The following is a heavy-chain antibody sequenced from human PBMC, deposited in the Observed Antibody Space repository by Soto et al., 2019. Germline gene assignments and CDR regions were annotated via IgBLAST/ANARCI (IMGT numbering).Heavy chain of an antibody. CDR3: TALYCGGDCYAGWTDY. D-gene: IGHD2-21*02. CDR2: IKSKTDGGKT. J-gene: IGHJ4*01. V-gene: IGHV3-15*01. CDR1: GFTFSDAG. Sequence: GALRVLAEASGFTFSDAGVGWVRQAPGKGLEWVGRIKSKTDGGKTDYAAPVKGRFTISRDDSKNTLYLQMNSLKTEDTAVYYCTALYCGGDCYAGWTDYWGQGTLVTVSS.